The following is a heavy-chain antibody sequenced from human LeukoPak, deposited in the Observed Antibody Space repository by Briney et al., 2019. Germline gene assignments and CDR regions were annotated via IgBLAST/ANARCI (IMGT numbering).Heavy chain of an antibody. CDR1: GFTFSNYD. V-gene: IGHV3-13*01. J-gene: IGHJ3*02. CDR3: ARGGAGNSDDDAYDI. CDR2: IGTIGDT. Sequence: PGGSLRLSCAASGFTFSNYDMHCVRQVPGKGLEWVSSIGTIGDTYYPGSVKGRFTISRENAKNSLYLQMNSLRAGDTAVYYCARGGAGNSDDDAYDIWGQGTMVTVSA. D-gene: IGHD2/OR15-2a*01.